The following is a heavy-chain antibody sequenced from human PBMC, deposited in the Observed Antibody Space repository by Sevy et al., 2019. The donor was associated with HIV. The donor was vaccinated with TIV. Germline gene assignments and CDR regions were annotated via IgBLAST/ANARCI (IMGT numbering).Heavy chain of an antibody. CDR2: IYYSGST. CDR1: GGSISSSSYY. CDR3: ARRGYNWNYGGGFDY. J-gene: IGHJ4*02. Sequence: SETLSLTCTVSGGSISSSSYYWGWIRQPPGKGLEWIGSIYYSGSTYYNPSLKSRVTISVDTSKNQFSLKLSSVTAADTAVYCCARRGYNWNYGGGFDYWGQGTLVTVSS. V-gene: IGHV4-39*01. D-gene: IGHD1-7*01.